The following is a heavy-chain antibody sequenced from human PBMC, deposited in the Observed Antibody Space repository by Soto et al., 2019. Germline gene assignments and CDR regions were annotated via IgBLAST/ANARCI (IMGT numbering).Heavy chain of an antibody. CDR2: IYTGGTT. Sequence: EVQLVESGGGLIQPGGSLRLSCVVSGFTVSSSNYMSWVRQAPGKGLEWVSVIYTGGTTYYAGSVKGRFTISRDNSKNTRYLQMNSLRAEDTAVYYCHGYGYWGQGTLVTVSS. D-gene: IGHD1-1*01. CDR3: HGYGY. J-gene: IGHJ4*02. V-gene: IGHV3-53*01. CDR1: GFTVSSSNY.